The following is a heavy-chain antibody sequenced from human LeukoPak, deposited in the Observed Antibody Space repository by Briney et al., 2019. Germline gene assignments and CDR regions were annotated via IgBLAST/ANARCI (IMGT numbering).Heavy chain of an antibody. CDR2: ISHDGTT. D-gene: IGHD3-3*01. CDR3: TREDRPFCPFAY. CDR1: GGSIEITNY. V-gene: IGHV4-4*02. J-gene: IGHJ4*02. Sequence: SETLSLTCGVSGGSIEITNYWSWVRQAPGEGLEWIGEISHDGTTNHNPSLRSRVAMSLDRANNQFSLSLTSVPAADTAVYYCTREDRPFCPFAYWGQGVLVSVSS.